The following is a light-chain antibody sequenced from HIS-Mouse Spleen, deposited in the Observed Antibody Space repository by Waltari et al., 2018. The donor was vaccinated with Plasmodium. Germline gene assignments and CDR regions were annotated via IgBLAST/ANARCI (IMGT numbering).Light chain of an antibody. J-gene: IGKJ2*01. Sequence: DIVLTQSPATLSFSPGETATLSCRASQSVSSSYLAWYQQKPGQAPRLLIYGASSRATGIPDRFSGSGSGTDFTLTISRLEPEDFAVYYCQQYGSSPPYTFGQGTKLEIK. CDR2: GAS. CDR1: QSVSSSY. V-gene: IGKV3-20*01. CDR3: QQYGSSPPYT.